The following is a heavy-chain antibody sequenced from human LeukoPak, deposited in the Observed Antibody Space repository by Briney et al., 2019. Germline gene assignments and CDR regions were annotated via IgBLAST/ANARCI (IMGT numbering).Heavy chain of an antibody. Sequence: PSETLSLTCTVSGGSISSYYWSWIRQPPGKGLEWIGYIYTSGSTNYNPSLKSRVTISVDTSKNQFSLKLSSVTAADTAVYYCARDLTIFGVVIIHMDVWGKGTTVTVSS. CDR1: GGSISSYY. D-gene: IGHD3-3*01. CDR3: ARDLTIFGVVIIHMDV. J-gene: IGHJ6*03. V-gene: IGHV4-59*01. CDR2: IYTSGST.